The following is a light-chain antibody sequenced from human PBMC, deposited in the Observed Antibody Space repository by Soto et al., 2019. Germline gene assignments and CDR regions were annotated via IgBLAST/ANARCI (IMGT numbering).Light chain of an antibody. Sequence: EIVMTQSPATLSVSPGEGATLSCRASQSISSNLAWYQQKPGQAPRLLIYGASTRATRIPARFSGSGSGTEFTLTISSLQSEDFAVYDCQQYNDWPPTFGQGTRLEIK. V-gene: IGKV3-15*01. CDR2: GAS. CDR1: QSISSN. J-gene: IGKJ5*01. CDR3: QQYNDWPPT.